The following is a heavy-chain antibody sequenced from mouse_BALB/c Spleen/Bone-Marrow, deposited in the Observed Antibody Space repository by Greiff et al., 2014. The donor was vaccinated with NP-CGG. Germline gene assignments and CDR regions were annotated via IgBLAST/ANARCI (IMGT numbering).Heavy chain of an antibody. CDR3: ARWDHFYWYFDV. J-gene: IGHJ1*01. CDR1: GYTFTSYW. CDR2: IDPYDSET. V-gene: IGHV1-74*01. Sequence: VQLQQSGAELVRPGAAVNLSCKASGYTFTSYWMNWVKQRPEQGLEWIGRIDPYDSETHYNQKFKDKAILTVDKSSSTAYMKLSSLTSDDSAVYYCARWDHFYWYFDVWGAGTTVTVSS. D-gene: IGHD1-2*01.